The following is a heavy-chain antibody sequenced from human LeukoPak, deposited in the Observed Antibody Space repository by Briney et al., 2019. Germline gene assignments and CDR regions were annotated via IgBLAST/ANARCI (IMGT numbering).Heavy chain of an antibody. V-gene: IGHV4-34*01. J-gene: IGHJ4*02. CDR3: ARGRDKQWLVYFYFDY. CDR1: GGSFSGYY. Sequence: SETLSLTCAVYGGSFSGYYWSWIRQPPVKGLEWIGEINHSGSTNYNPSLKSRVTISVDTSKNQFSLKLSSVTAADTAVYYCARGRDKQWLVYFYFDYWGQGTLVTVSS. CDR2: INHSGST. D-gene: IGHD6-19*01.